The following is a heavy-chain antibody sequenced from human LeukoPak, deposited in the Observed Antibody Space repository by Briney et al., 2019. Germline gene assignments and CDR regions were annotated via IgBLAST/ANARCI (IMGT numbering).Heavy chain of an antibody. CDR2: MNPNTGHT. J-gene: IGHJ6*03. CDR1: GYAFTSYD. V-gene: IGHV1-8*01. Sequence: ASVKVSCKTSGYAFTSYDINWVRQAPGQGLEWMGWMNPNTGHTGSAEQFQGRVTTTRNTPISTAYMELSSLKSEDTATYYCARGRTDCNNGVCYSNYYYMDVWGKGTTVTVSS. CDR3: ARGRTDCNNGVCYSNYYYMDV. D-gene: IGHD2-8*01.